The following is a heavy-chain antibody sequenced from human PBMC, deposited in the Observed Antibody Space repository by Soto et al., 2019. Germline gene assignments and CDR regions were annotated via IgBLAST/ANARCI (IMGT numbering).Heavy chain of an antibody. Sequence: VGSLRLSCAASGFTFSSYAMHWVRQAPGKGLEWVAVISYDGSNKYYADSVKGRFTISRDNSKNTLYLQMNSLRAEDTAVYYCARPVLRFLEWLLGMDVWGQGTTVTVSS. D-gene: IGHD3-3*01. J-gene: IGHJ6*02. CDR2: ISYDGSNK. CDR1: GFTFSSYA. V-gene: IGHV3-30-3*01. CDR3: ARPVLRFLEWLLGMDV.